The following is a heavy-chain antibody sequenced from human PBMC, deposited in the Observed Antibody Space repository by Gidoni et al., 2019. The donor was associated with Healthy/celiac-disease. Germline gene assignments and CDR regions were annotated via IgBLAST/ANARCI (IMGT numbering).Heavy chain of an antibody. D-gene: IGHD3-16*01. J-gene: IGHJ2*01. CDR3: ANPPNGSFAFDL. Sequence: EVQLLESGGGLVQPGGSLRLSCAASGFTFSSYAMSWVRQAPGKGLEWVSAISGSGGSTYYADSVKSRFTISRDNSKNTLYLQMNSLRAEDTAVYYCANPPNGSFAFDLWGRGTLVTVSS. CDR1: GFTFSSYA. V-gene: IGHV3-23*01. CDR2: ISGSGGST.